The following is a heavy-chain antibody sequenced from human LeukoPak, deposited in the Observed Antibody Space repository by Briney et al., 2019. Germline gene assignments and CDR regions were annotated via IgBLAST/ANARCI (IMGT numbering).Heavy chain of an antibody. CDR1: GFTFSTYA. CDR3: AKRALGYCTATSCTYAIDV. V-gene: IGHV3-23*01. Sequence: PGGSLRLSCAASGFTFSTYAMNWVRQAPGQGLEWVSVISGSDATTYYADSVKGRFTISRDNSKSTVYLQMNSLRAGDTAVYYCAKRALGYCTATSCTYAIDVWGQGTTVTVSS. J-gene: IGHJ6*02. D-gene: IGHD2-8*02. CDR2: ISGSDATT.